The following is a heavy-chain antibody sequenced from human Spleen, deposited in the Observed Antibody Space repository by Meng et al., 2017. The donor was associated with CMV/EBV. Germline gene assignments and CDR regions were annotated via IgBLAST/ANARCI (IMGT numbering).Heavy chain of an antibody. J-gene: IGHJ6*02. CDR1: GGTFSSYT. D-gene: IGHD2-2*01. CDR2: IIPILGIA. CDR3: ARDLYCSSTSCRKNYYYYGMDV. Sequence: SVKVSCKASGGTFSSYTISWVRQAPGQGLEWMGRIIPILGIANYAQKFQGRVTITAGKSTSTAYMVLSSLRSEDTAVYYCARDLYCSSTSCRKNYYYYGMDVWGQGTTVTVSS. V-gene: IGHV1-69*02.